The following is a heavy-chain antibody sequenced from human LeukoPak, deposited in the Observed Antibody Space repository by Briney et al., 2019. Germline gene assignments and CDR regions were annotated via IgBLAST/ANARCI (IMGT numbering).Heavy chain of an antibody. CDR2: INHSGST. J-gene: IGHJ4*02. D-gene: IGHD6-13*01. CDR3: ARGGVAADTFDY. Sequence: SETLSLTCAVYGGSFSGYYWSWIRQPPGKGLEWIGEINHSGSTNYNPSLKSRVTISVDTSKNQFSLKLSSVTAADTAVYYCARGGVAADTFDYWGQGTLVTVSS. V-gene: IGHV4-34*01. CDR1: GGSFSGYY.